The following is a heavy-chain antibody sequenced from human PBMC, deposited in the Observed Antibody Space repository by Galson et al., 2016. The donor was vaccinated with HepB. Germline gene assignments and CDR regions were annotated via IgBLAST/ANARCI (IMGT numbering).Heavy chain of an antibody. J-gene: IGHJ6*02. Sequence: SETLSLTCTVSGGSINSSGFYWGWIRQPPGKGLEWIASIYYSGSTYYNPSLKSRVTISVDTSKNQFSLRLSSVTAADTAVYYCARRSITTMHVWGQGTTVTVSS. D-gene: IGHD3-22*01. CDR1: GGSINSSGFY. CDR2: IYYSGST. CDR3: ARRSITTMHV. V-gene: IGHV4-39*01.